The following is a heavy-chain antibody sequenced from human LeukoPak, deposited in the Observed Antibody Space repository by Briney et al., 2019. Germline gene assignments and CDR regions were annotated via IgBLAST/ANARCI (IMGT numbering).Heavy chain of an antibody. D-gene: IGHD3-22*01. CDR1: GYTFTSYG. Sequence: ASVKVSCKASGYTFTSYGISWVRQAPGQGLEWMGWISAYNGNTNYAQKLQGRVTMTTDTSTSTAYMELSSLRSEDTAVYYCARDEKNYYDSSGYGMDYWGQGTLVTVSS. CDR3: ARDEKNYYDSSGYGMDY. J-gene: IGHJ4*02. CDR2: ISAYNGNT. V-gene: IGHV1-18*01.